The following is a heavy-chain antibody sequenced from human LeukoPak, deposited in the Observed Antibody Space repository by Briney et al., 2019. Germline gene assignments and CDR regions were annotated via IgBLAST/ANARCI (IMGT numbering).Heavy chain of an antibody. D-gene: IGHD3-10*01. V-gene: IGHV3-48*02. CDR3: ARGPYGSGSHYYNY. CDR1: GFSSNSYW. J-gene: IGHJ4*02. Sequence: GGSLRLSCAASGFSSNSYWMHWARQAPGKGLEWVSDISSSSSIISYADSVKGRFTISRDNAKNSLYLQMTSLRDEDTAVYYCARGPYGSGSHYYNYWGKGTLVTVSS. CDR2: ISSSSSII.